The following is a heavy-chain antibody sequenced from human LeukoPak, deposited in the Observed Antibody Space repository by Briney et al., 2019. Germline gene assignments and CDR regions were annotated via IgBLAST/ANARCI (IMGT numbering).Heavy chain of an antibody. CDR3: ARDVIAVVAATENWFDP. CDR1: GFTFSSYW. D-gene: IGHD2-15*01. Sequence: GGSLRLSCAASGFTFSSYWMSWVRQAPGKGLEWVANIKQDGSEKYYVDSVKGRFTISRDNAKNSLYLQMNSLRAEDTAVYYCARDVIAVVAATENWFDPWGQGTLVTVSS. CDR2: IKQDGSEK. J-gene: IGHJ5*02. V-gene: IGHV3-7*01.